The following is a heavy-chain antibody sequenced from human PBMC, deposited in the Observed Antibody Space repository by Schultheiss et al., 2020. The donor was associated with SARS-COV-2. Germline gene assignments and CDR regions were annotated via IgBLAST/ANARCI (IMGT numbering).Heavy chain of an antibody. CDR1: GFTFSSYA. CDR2: ISYDGSNK. Sequence: GGSLRLSCAASGFTFSSYAMHWVRQAPGKGLEWVAVISYDGSNKYYADSVKGRFTISRDNAKNSLYLQMNSLRAEDTAVYYCARASDFWTGYYGMDVWGQGTTVTVAS. CDR3: ARASDFWTGYYGMDV. J-gene: IGHJ6*02. V-gene: IGHV3-30-3*01. D-gene: IGHD3/OR15-3a*01.